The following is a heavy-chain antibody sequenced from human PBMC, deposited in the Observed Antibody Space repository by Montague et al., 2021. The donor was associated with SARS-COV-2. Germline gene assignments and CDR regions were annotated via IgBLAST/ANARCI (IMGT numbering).Heavy chain of an antibody. CDR3: ARTYYDILTGYYNRGAFDV. D-gene: IGHD3-9*01. CDR2: IYYSWST. Sequence: SETLSLTCTVSGGSISSYYWSWIRQPPGKGLEWSGYIYYSWSTNYNPSLKSRVTISVDTSKNQFSLKLSSMTAADTAVYYCARTYYDILTGYYNRGAFDVWGQGTMATVSS. CDR1: GGSISSYY. V-gene: IGHV4-59*08. J-gene: IGHJ3*01.